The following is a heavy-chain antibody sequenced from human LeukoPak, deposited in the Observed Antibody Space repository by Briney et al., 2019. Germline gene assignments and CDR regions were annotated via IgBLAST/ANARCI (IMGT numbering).Heavy chain of an antibody. V-gene: IGHV3-48*04. D-gene: IGHD5-12*01. CDR3: ASGDIVATTASDY. Sequence: PGGSLRLSCAASGFTFSSHSMNWVRQAPGKGLEWVSYISSSGSTIYYADSVKGRFTISRDNAKNSLYLQMNSLRAEDTAVYYCASGDIVATTASDYWGQGTLVTVSS. J-gene: IGHJ4*02. CDR1: GFTFSSHS. CDR2: ISSSGSTI.